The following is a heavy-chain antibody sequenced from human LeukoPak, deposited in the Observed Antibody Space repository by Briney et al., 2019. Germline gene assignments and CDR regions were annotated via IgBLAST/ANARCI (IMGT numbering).Heavy chain of an antibody. CDR2: ISSSSSYI. Sequence: GGSLRLSCAASGFTFSSYSMNWVRQAPGKGLEWVSSISSSSSYIYYADSVKGRFTISRGNAKNSLYLQMNSLRAEDTAVYYCARMYSTYYYYMDVWGKGTTVTVSS. D-gene: IGHD6-13*01. V-gene: IGHV3-21*01. J-gene: IGHJ6*03. CDR1: GFTFSSYS. CDR3: ARMYSTYYYYMDV.